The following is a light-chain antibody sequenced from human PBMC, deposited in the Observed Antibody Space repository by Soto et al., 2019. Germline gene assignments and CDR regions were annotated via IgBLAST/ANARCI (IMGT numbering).Light chain of an antibody. Sequence: QSALTQPASVSGSPGQSITISCTGTSSDVGGYSFVSWYQQHPGKVPKLMIFDVNRRPSGVSDRFSGSKSGNTASLTISGLQAEDDGDYYCCSYTSSSTHVFGSGTKLTVL. CDR3: CSYTSSSTHV. J-gene: IGLJ1*01. V-gene: IGLV2-14*03. CDR2: DVN. CDR1: SSDVGGYSF.